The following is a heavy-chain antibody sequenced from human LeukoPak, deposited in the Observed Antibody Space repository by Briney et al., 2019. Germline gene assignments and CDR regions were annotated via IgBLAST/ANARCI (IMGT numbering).Heavy chain of an antibody. V-gene: IGHV3-21*04. J-gene: IGHJ5*02. Sequence: GGSLRLSCAASGFTFSSYSMNWVRQAPGKGLEWVSSISSSSSYIYYADSVKGRFTISRDNSKNTLYLQMNSLRAEDTAVYYCAKDGTKYCSGGSCWFDPWGQGTLVTVSS. D-gene: IGHD2-15*01. CDR1: GFTFSSYS. CDR3: AKDGTKYCSGGSCWFDP. CDR2: ISSSSSYI.